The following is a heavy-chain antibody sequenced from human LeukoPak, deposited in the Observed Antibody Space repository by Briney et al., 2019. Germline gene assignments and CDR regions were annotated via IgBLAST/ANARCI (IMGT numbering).Heavy chain of an antibody. CDR1: GFTFSSYA. Sequence: GGSLRLSFAASGFTFSSYAMSWVRQAPGKGREWVSAISGSGGSTYYADPVKGRFTISRDNSKNTLYLQMNSLRAEDTAVYYCAKDLDYDSSGSFDYWGQGTLVTVSS. V-gene: IGHV3-23*01. D-gene: IGHD3-22*01. J-gene: IGHJ4*02. CDR3: AKDLDYDSSGSFDY. CDR2: ISGSGGST.